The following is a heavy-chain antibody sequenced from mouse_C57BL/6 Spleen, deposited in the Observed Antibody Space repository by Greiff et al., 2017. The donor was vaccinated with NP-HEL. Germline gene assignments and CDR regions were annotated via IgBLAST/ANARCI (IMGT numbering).Heavy chain of an antibody. CDR2: ISSGGSYT. CDR3: ARGGRYCGSSPHFDY. Sequence: EVQLVESGGDLVKPGGSLKLSCAASGFTFSSYGMSWVRQTPDQRLEWVATISSGGSYTYYPDSVKGRFTISRDTAKNTLYLQMSSLKSEDTTMYYCARGGRYCGSSPHFDYWGQGTTLTVSS. CDR1: GFTFSSYG. J-gene: IGHJ2*01. D-gene: IGHD1-1*01. V-gene: IGHV5-6*01.